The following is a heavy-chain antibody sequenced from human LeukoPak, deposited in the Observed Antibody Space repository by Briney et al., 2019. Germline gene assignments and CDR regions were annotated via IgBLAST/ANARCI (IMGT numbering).Heavy chain of an antibody. Sequence: KPSETLSLTCTVSGGSISSSSYYWGWTRQPPGKGLEWIGSIYYSGSTYYNPSLKSRVTISVDTSKNQFSLKLSSVTAADTAVYYCARRHYYDSSGYYYYWGQGTLVTVSS. CDR2: IYYSGST. D-gene: IGHD3-22*01. CDR3: ARRHYYDSSGYYYY. V-gene: IGHV4-39*01. J-gene: IGHJ4*02. CDR1: GGSISSSSYY.